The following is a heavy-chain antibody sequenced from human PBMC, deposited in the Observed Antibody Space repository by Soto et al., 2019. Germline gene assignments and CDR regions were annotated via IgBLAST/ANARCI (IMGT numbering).Heavy chain of an antibody. J-gene: IGHJ6*01. D-gene: IGHD3-10*01. CDR1: GFTFSSYG. Sequence: QVQLVESGGGVVQPGRSLRLSCAASGFTFSSYGMHWVRQAPGKGLEWVAVIWYDGSNKYYADSVKGRFTISRDNSKNTLYLQMNRLRAEDTAVYYCARDGVVRGVIITPYYYGMDVWGQGTTVTVSS. V-gene: IGHV3-33*01. CDR3: ARDGVVRGVIITPYYYGMDV. CDR2: IWYDGSNK.